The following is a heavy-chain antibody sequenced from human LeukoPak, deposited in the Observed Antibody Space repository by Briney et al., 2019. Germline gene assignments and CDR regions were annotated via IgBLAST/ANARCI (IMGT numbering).Heavy chain of an antibody. D-gene: IGHD3-10*01. V-gene: IGHV5-10-1*01. CDR3: ARHQHTMCRGVIIHNWFDP. CDR1: GYIFTTYW. CDR2: IDPSDSYT. Sequence: GESLKISCKASGYIFTTYWISWVRQMPGKGLEWMGRIDPSDSYTNYSPSFQGHVTISAEKPISTAYLQWSRLRPSHTATYYCARHQHTMCRGVIIHNWFDPWGQGTLVTVSS. J-gene: IGHJ5*02.